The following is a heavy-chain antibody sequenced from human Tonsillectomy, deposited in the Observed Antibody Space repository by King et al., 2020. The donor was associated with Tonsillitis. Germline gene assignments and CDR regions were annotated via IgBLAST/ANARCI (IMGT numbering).Heavy chain of an antibody. CDR1: EFTFSSYW. J-gene: IGHJ6*02. CDR2: INTDGTAT. D-gene: IGHD4-11*01. V-gene: IGHV3-74*01. CDR3: TRDSYTNDVYYGMDV. Sequence: VQLVESGGGLVQPGGSLRLSCAASEFTFSSYWMHWVRQGPGKGLVWVSRINTDGTATSYADSVKGRFTISRDNAKNTLYLQMNSLRAEDTAVYYCTRDSYTNDVYYGMDVWGQGTTVTVFS.